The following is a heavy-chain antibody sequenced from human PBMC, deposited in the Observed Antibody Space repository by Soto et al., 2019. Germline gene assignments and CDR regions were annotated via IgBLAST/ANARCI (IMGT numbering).Heavy chain of an antibody. CDR2: INDDGIST. J-gene: IGHJ4*02. CDR3: TRGPRSTSTGTGAF. V-gene: IGHV3-74*01. D-gene: IGHD1-1*01. Sequence: GGSLRLSCAASGFTFSMYWMHWVRQVPGKGPEWVSRINDDGISTNYADSVKGRFAISRDNAKNTLYLQMNALRVEDTAVYYCTRGPRSTSTGTGAFWGQGTLVTV. CDR1: GFTFSMYW.